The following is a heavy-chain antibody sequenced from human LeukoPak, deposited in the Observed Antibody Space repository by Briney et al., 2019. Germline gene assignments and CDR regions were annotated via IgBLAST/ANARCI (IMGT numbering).Heavy chain of an antibody. J-gene: IGHJ6*02. CDR2: ISSSSSYI. V-gene: IGHV3-21*01. CDR3: AREGGYQYYYAMDV. D-gene: IGHD3-16*01. CDR1: GFTFKTYT. Sequence: PGVSLRLSCAASGFTFKTYTMHWVRQAPGMGLEWVSSISSSSSYIFYADSVKGRFTISRDNAKNSLYLQMSSLRAEDAAVYYCAREGGYQYYYAMDVWGQGTTATVSS.